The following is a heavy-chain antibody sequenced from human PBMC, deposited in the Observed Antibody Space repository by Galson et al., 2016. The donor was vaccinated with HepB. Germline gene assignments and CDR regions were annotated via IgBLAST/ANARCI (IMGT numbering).Heavy chain of an antibody. CDR3: AKVQILITAVTLYYFDD. J-gene: IGHJ4*02. V-gene: IGHV3-23*01. Sequence: SLRLSCAASGFTFSTYAMGWVRQAPGKGLEWVSTIKTSGGNTYYADSVKGRFTISRDDSQNTVYLQMNSLTAEDTALYYCAKVQILITAVTLYYFDDWGQGTLVIVSS. D-gene: IGHD1-14*01. CDR1: GFTFSTYA. CDR2: IKTSGGNT.